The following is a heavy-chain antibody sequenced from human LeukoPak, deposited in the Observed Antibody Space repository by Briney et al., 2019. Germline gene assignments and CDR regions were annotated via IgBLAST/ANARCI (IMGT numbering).Heavy chain of an antibody. J-gene: IGHJ4*02. V-gene: IGHV3-21*01. D-gene: IGHD3-9*01. Sequence: GGSLRLSCAASGFTFSSYSMNWVRQAPGKGLEWVSSISSSSSYIYYADSVKGRFTISRDNAKNSLYLQMNSLRAEDTAVYYCARDQYYDISTGSFDYWGQGTLVTVSS. CDR2: ISSSSSYI. CDR1: GFTFSSYS. CDR3: ARDQYYDISTGSFDY.